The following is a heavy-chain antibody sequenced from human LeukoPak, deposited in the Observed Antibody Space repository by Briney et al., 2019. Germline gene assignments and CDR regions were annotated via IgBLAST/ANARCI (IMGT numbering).Heavy chain of an antibody. V-gene: IGHV3-30*18. CDR1: GFTFSSYG. CDR3: AKDGLLWFGELFQFDY. D-gene: IGHD3-10*01. CDR2: ISYDGSNK. J-gene: IGHJ4*02. Sequence: GGSLRLSCAASGFTFSSYGMHWVRQAPGKGLEWVAVISYDGSNKYYADSVKGRFTISRDNSKNTLYLQMNSLRAEDTAVYYCAKDGLLWFGELFQFDYWGQGTLVTVSS.